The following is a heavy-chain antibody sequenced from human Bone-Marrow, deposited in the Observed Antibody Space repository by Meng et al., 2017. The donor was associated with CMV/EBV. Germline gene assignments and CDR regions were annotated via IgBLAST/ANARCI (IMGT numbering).Heavy chain of an antibody. V-gene: IGHV3-30*04. Sequence: GESLKISCAASGFIFSGSAMHWVRQAPGKGLEWVALISYDGSNNYYAGFVKGRFTTSRDNAKNSLYLQMNSLRAEDTAVYYCARDLPHYSLDYWGQGTLVTVSS. CDR1: GFIFSGSA. D-gene: IGHD4-11*01. J-gene: IGHJ4*02. CDR2: ISYDGSNN. CDR3: ARDLPHYSLDY.